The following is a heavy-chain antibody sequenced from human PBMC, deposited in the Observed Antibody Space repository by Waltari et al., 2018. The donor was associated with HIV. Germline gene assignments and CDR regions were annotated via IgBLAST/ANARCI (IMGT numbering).Heavy chain of an antibody. CDR1: GGSFSGYY. D-gene: IGHD2-15*01. CDR3: ARHGDPHIVVVVAATNYYGMDV. Sequence: QVQLQQWGAGLLKPSETLSLTCAVYGGSFSGYYWSWIRQPPGKGLEWIGEINHSGSTHYNPSLKSRVTISVDTSKNQFSLKLSSVTAADTAVYYCARHGDPHIVVVVAATNYYGMDVWGQGTTVTVSS. CDR2: INHSGST. J-gene: IGHJ6*02. V-gene: IGHV4-34*01.